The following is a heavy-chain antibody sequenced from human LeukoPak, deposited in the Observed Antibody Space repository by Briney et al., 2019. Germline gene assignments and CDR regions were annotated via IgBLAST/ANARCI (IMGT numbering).Heavy chain of an antibody. CDR1: EFTFSTYW. J-gene: IGHJ4*02. CDR2: ISPNGETT. V-gene: IGHV3-74*01. D-gene: IGHD6-19*01. Sequence: GGSLRLSCAASEFTFSTYWMHWVRQAPGNGLVWVTNISPNGETTYYAGSVKGRFTPSRDNAKNTLYLEMNSLRAEDTAIYDCVRGTSAWRGVDYWGQGTLVNVPS. CDR3: VRGTSAWRGVDY.